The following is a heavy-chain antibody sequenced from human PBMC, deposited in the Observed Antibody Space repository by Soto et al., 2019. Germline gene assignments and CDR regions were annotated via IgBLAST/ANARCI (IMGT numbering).Heavy chain of an antibody. CDR2: IYYSGST. Sequence: SETLSLTCTVSGGSISSGGYYWSWIRQHPGKGLEWIGYIYYSGSTYYNPSLKSRVTISVDTSKNQFSLKLSSVTAADTAVYYCARDFLEWYPPEADHTRQREAFDIWGQGTMVTVSS. J-gene: IGHJ3*02. CDR3: ARDFLEWYPPEADHTRQREAFDI. CDR1: GGSISSGGYY. D-gene: IGHD3-3*01. V-gene: IGHV4-31*03.